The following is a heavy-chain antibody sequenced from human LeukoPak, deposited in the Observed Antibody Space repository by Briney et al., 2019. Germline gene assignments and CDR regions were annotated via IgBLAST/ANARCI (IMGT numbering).Heavy chain of an antibody. Sequence: SETLSLTCTVSGGSISSGGYSWSWIRQHPGKGLEWIGYIYYSGSTYYNPSLKSRVTISVDTSKNQFSLKLSSVTAADTAVYYCARDRSVCSSTSCYTFDYYYGMDVWGQGTTVTVSS. CDR2: IYYSGST. J-gene: IGHJ6*02. V-gene: IGHV4-31*03. CDR3: ARDRSVCSSTSCYTFDYYYGMDV. CDR1: GGSISSGGYS. D-gene: IGHD2-2*02.